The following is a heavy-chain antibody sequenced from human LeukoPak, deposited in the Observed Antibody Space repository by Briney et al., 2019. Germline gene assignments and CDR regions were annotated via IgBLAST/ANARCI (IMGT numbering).Heavy chain of an antibody. Sequence: ASVKVSCKASGYTFTSYGISWVRQAPGQGLEWMGWISAYNGNTNYAQKLQGRVTMTTDTSTSTAYMELSSLRSEDTAVYYCARDAHYDSSGYYNYWGQGTLVTVSP. D-gene: IGHD3-22*01. CDR2: ISAYNGNT. CDR3: ARDAHYDSSGYYNY. J-gene: IGHJ4*02. V-gene: IGHV1-18*01. CDR1: GYTFTSYG.